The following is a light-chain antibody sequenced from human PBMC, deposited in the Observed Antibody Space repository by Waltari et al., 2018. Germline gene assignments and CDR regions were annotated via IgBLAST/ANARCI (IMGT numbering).Light chain of an antibody. CDR3: QQYGSAPRT. Sequence: SHRASRNVGSNYLAWYQQKPGQAPRIIIYGASRRATGIPDRFSGSGSGTDFSLTISRLEPEDLAVYYCQQYGSAPRTFGQGTKVEIK. CDR1: RNVGSNY. CDR2: GAS. J-gene: IGKJ1*01. V-gene: IGKV3-20*01.